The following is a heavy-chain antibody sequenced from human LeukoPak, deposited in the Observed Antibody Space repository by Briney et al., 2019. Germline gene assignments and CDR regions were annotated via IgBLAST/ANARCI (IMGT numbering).Heavy chain of an antibody. V-gene: IGHV4-59*08. J-gene: IGHJ4*02. CDR2: IYYSGST. CDR3: ARLRIVGATNFDY. D-gene: IGHD1-26*01. Sequence: SETLSLTCTLSGASITSYYWSWIRQPPGKGLEWIGYIYYSGSTTYKPSLKSRVTISVDTSKNQFSLKLSSVTAADTAVYYCARLRIVGATNFDYWGQGTLVTVSS. CDR1: GASITSYY.